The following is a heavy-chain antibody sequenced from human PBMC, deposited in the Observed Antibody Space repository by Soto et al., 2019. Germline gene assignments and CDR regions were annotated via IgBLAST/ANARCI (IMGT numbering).Heavy chain of an antibody. CDR1: GFTFSSYG. CDR2: ISYDGSNK. CDR3: AKASGYYDSSGYQHDAFDI. Sequence: VQLVESGGGVVQPGRSLRLSCAASGFTFSSYGMHWVRQAPGKGLEWVAVISYDGSNKYYADSVKGRFTISRDNSKNTLYLQMNSLRAEDTAVYYCAKASGYYDSSGYQHDAFDIWGQGTMVTVSS. V-gene: IGHV3-30*18. J-gene: IGHJ3*02. D-gene: IGHD3-22*01.